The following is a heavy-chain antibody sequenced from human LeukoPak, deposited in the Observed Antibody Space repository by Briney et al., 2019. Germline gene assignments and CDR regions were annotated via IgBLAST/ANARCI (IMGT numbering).Heavy chain of an antibody. D-gene: IGHD3-10*02. V-gene: IGHV3-15*01. Sequence: KPGESLRLSCAASGLTFTNAWMSWVRQAPGKGLEWIGRSKSQADGGTTDYAAPVKGRFTISRDDSKNTVYLQMNSLKTEDTAVYFCTTLSYVGGYWGQGTLVTVSS. CDR3: TTLSYVGGY. CDR1: GLTFTNAW. CDR2: SKSQADGGTT. J-gene: IGHJ4*02.